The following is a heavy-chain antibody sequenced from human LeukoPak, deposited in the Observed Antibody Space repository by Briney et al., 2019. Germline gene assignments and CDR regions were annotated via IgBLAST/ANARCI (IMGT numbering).Heavy chain of an antibody. D-gene: IGHD6-6*01. J-gene: IGHJ3*02. CDR2: INHSGST. CDR3: ARDSSLVTLDSIDI. CDR1: GGSFSGYY. Sequence: PSETLSLTCAVYGGSFSGYYWSWIRQPPGKGLEWTGEINHSGSTNYNPSLKSRVTISVDTSKNQFSLKLSSVTAADTAVYYCARDSSLVTLDSIDIWGQGTMVTVSS. V-gene: IGHV4-34*01.